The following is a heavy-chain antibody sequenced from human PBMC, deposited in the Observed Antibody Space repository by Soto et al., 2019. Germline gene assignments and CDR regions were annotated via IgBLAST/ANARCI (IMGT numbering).Heavy chain of an antibody. CDR3: AKDHLWYSSSSPIYFDY. CDR1: GFTFSSYG. V-gene: IGHV3-30*18. J-gene: IGHJ4*02. Sequence: GGSLRLSCAASGFTFSSYGMHWVRQAPGKGLEWVAVISYDGSNKYYADSVKGRFTISRDNSKNTLYLQMNSLRAEDTAVYYCAKDHLWYSSSSPIYFDYWGQGTLVTVSS. D-gene: IGHD6-6*01. CDR2: ISYDGSNK.